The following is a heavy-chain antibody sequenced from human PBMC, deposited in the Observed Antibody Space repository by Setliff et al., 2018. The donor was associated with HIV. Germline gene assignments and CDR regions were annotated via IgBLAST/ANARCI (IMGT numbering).Heavy chain of an antibody. Sequence: SVKVSCKASGVTFSRHAMSWVRQAPGQGLEWMGEIIPMFGTTNYAQKFQGRVSFTRDTSAHTVYMELTSLRSEDMAMYYCVSPMFYDGTVVWGQGTLVTVSS. J-gene: IGHJ4*02. CDR3: VSPMFYDGTVV. CDR2: IIPMFGTT. V-gene: IGHV1-69*05. D-gene: IGHD1-1*01. CDR1: GVTFSRHA.